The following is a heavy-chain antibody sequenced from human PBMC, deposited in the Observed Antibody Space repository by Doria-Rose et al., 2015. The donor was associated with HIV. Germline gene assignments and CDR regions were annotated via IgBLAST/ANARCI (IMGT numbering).Heavy chain of an antibody. CDR2: IHYSGTT. J-gene: IGHJ3*02. CDR3: ARGGRYDAFDI. D-gene: IGHD3-9*01. V-gene: IGHV4-59*01. CDR1: NGSISSYY. Sequence: GPGLVKPSETLSLSCTVSNGSISSYYWSWIRQPPGRGPEWIGYIHYSGTTKYNPSFKSRVTISVDTSKNQFSMKLSPVTAADMAVYYCARGGRYDAFDIWGQGTIVTVSS.